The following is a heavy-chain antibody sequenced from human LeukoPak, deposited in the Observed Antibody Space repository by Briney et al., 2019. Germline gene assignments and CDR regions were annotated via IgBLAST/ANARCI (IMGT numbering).Heavy chain of an antibody. CDR3: ARDCSSTRCPIDDAFDI. D-gene: IGHD2-2*01. CDR2: IYYSGRT. V-gene: IGHV4-30-4*01. J-gene: IGHJ3*02. CDR1: GGSISSGVYY. Sequence: SETLSLTCTVSGGSISSGVYYWRWIPQPPGKSLEWIGYIYYSGRTYYNPSRKSRVTISVDTSKNQFSLKLSAVTAADTAVYYCARDCSSTRCPIDDAFDICGQGTMVSVSS.